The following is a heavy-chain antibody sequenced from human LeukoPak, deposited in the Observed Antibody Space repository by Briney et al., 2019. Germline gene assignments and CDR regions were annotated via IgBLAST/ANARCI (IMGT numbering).Heavy chain of an antibody. CDR2: IVPMFGIA. CDR3: ATTSVSDGFNYFDY. V-gene: IGHV1-69*05. CDR1: GGTFITYG. J-gene: IGHJ4*02. D-gene: IGHD5-24*01. Sequence: GASVKVSCKASGGTFITYGINWVRHAPGHGLEWMGGIVPMFGIANYAQKFEGRVSITTDESSTTAYMELSSLRSEDTAFYYCATTSVSDGFNYFDYWGQGTLVPVSS.